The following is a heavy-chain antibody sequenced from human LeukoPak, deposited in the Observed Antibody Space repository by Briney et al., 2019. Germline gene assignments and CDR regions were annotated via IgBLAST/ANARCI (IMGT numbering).Heavy chain of an antibody. CDR1: GYTFINYD. Sequence: GASVKVSCKSSGYTFINYDLSWVRQAPGQGLEWMGWIRTYNGDTNYGLKFQGRITMTGDTSTSTAYMELRSLSSDDTAVYYCAKEGRLAGVTDGFDVWGQGTMVTVSS. V-gene: IGHV1-18*01. CDR2: IRTYNGDT. CDR3: AKEGRLAGVTDGFDV. D-gene: IGHD2-21*02. J-gene: IGHJ3*01.